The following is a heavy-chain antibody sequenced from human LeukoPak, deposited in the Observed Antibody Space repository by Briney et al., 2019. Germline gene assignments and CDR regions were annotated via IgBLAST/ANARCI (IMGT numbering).Heavy chain of an antibody. CDR2: IAHHGNDK. Sequence: GGSLRLSGVASGFPFNKNAMHWVRQGPGKGLEWVAYIAHHGNDKYYADFVKGRFTISRDNSKRTLYLQLNSLRLDDTAVYYCAKDGAWSCTDWGQGALVTVSS. CDR3: AKDGAWSCTD. V-gene: IGHV3-30*02. D-gene: IGHD2-21*02. J-gene: IGHJ4*02. CDR1: GFPFNKNA.